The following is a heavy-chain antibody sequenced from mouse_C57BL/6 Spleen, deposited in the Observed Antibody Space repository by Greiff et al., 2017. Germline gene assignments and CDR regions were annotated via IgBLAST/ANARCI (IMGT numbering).Heavy chain of an antibody. CDR2: INPNNGGT. CDR3: ARRNPAVVARDYAMDY. Sequence: VQLQQSGPELVKPGASVKIPCKASGYTFTDYNMDWVKQSHGKSLEWIGDINPNNGGTIYNQKFKGKATLTVDKSSSTAYMELRSLTSEDTAVYYCARRNPAVVARDYAMDYWGQGTSVTVSS. J-gene: IGHJ4*01. V-gene: IGHV1-18*01. D-gene: IGHD1-1*01. CDR1: GYTFTDYN.